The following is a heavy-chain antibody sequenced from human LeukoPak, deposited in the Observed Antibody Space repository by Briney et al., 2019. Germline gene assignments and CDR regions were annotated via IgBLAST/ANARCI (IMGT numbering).Heavy chain of an antibody. CDR2: ISASGGST. D-gene: IGHD2-15*01. CDR3: ARQIGYCSDGNCYFDY. Sequence: SGGSLRLSCAASTFTFTTYVMGWVRQAPGKGLEWVSVISASGGSTYSADSVKGRFTTSRDKSKNTLFLQMSSLRADDTAVYHCARQIGYCSDGNCYFDYWGQGTLVTVSS. V-gene: IGHV3-23*01. J-gene: IGHJ4*02. CDR1: TFTFTTYV.